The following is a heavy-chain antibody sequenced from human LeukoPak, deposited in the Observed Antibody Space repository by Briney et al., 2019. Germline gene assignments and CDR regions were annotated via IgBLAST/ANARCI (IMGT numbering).Heavy chain of an antibody. V-gene: IGHV3-30*04. CDR1: GFTFSSYA. D-gene: IGHD4-17*01. J-gene: IGHJ6*02. CDR3: ARDPAMTTVYYYYGMDV. CDR2: ISYDGSNK. Sequence: GRSLRLSCAASGFTFSSYAMHWVRQAPGKGLEWVAVISYDGSNKYYAASVKGRFTISRDNSKNTLYLQMNSLRAEDTAVYYCARDPAMTTVYYYYGMDVWGQGTTVTVSS.